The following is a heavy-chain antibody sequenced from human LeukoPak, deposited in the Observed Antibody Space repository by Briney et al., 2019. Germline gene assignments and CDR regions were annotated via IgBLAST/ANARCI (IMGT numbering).Heavy chain of an antibody. CDR3: AKGERAYCGGDCYYDY. D-gene: IGHD2-21*02. Sequence: GGSLRLSCAASGFTFSSYAMSWVRQAPGKGREWVSAISGSGGSTYYADSVKGRFTIPRDNSKNTLYLQMNSLRAEDTAVYYCAKGERAYCGGDCYYDYWGQGTLVTVSS. V-gene: IGHV3-23*01. CDR1: GFTFSSYA. CDR2: ISGSGGST. J-gene: IGHJ4*02.